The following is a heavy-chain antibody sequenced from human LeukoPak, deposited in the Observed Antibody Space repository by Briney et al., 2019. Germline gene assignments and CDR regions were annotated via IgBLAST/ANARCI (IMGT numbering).Heavy chain of an antibody. CDR2: IIPIFGTA. V-gene: IGHV1-69*05. J-gene: IGHJ4*02. CDR3: AKEPGSGYSYGFRNFDY. CDR1: GGTFSSYA. D-gene: IGHD5-18*01. Sequence: ASVKVSCKASGGTFSSYAISWVRQAPGQGLEWMGGIIPIFGTANYAQKFQGRVTITTDESTSTAYMELSSLRSEDTAVYYCAKEPGSGYSYGFRNFDYWGQGTLVTVSS.